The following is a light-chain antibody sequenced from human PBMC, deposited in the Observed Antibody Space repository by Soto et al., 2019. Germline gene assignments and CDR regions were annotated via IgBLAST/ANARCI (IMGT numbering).Light chain of an antibody. V-gene: IGLV2-14*01. J-gene: IGLJ2*01. CDR1: SSDVGGYIY. CDR2: EAT. CDR3: SSYSTPTQGVF. Sequence: QPVLTQPASVSGSPGQSITISCTGTSSDVGGYIYVSWYQHHPGKAPKLIIYEATNRPSGVSNRFSGSRSENTASLTISGLQAEDEAIYYCSSYSTPTQGVFFGGGTKLTVL.